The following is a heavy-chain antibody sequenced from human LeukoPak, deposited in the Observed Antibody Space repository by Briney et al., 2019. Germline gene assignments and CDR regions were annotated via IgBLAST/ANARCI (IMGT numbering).Heavy chain of an antibody. CDR1: GGSLSGYS. CDR3: ARVPGRPADVFDH. J-gene: IGHJ4*02. Sequence: PSETLSLTCAVYGGSLSGYSWSWIRQPPGKGLEWIGEINHSGSTNYNPSPKSRVTISADTSKNQFSLKLSAVTAADTAFYYCARVPGRPADVFDHWGQGTLVTVSS. CDR2: INHSGST. V-gene: IGHV4-34*01. D-gene: IGHD2-2*01.